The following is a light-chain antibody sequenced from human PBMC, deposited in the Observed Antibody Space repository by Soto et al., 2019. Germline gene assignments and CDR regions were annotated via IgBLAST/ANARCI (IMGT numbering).Light chain of an antibody. CDR2: KIS. CDR1: QSLVPSDGNTY. V-gene: IGKV2-24*01. J-gene: IGKJ5*01. Sequence: DIVMTQTPLSSPVTLGQPASISCRSSQSLVPSDGNTYLSWLQQMPGQPPRLLIYKISDRFFGVPDRFSGSGAGTEFTLKISRVEAEDVGVYYCMQATQFPITFGQGTRLELK. CDR3: MQATQFPIT.